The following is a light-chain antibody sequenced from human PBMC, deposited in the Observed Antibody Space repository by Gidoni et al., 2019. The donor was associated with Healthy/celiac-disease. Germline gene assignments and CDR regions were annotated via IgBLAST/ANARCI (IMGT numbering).Light chain of an antibody. CDR2: LNSDGSH. V-gene: IGLV4-69*01. J-gene: IGLJ2*01. CDR3: QTWGTGTVV. CDR1: SGHSSYA. Sequence: QLVLTQSPSAYASLGASVKLTCTLSSGHSSYAIAWHQQQPETGPRYLMKLNSDGSHSKGDGIPDRFSGSSSGAERYLTISSLQSEDEADYYCQTWGTGTVVFGGGTKLTVL.